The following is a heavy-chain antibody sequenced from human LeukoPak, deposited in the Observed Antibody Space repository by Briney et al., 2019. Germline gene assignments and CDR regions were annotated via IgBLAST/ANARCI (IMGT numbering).Heavy chain of an antibody. V-gene: IGHV3-9*01. CDR2: ISWNSGSI. Sequence: GGSLRLSCAASGFTFDDYAMHWVRQAPGKGLEWVSCISWNSGSIGYADSVKGRFTISRDNAKNSLYLQMNSLRAEDTALYYCAKNTLDYWGQGTLVTVSS. CDR1: GFTFDDYA. J-gene: IGHJ4*02. CDR3: AKNTLDY.